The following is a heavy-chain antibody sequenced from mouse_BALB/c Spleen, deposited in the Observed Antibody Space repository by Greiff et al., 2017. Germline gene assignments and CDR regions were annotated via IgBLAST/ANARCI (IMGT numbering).Heavy chain of an antibody. D-gene: IGHD1-1*01. V-gene: IGHV1-82*01. CDR2: IYPGDGDT. Sequence: VQVVESGPELVKPGASVKISCKASGYAFSSSWMNWVKQRPGQGLEWIGRIYPGDGDTNYNGKFKGKATLTADKSSSTAYMQLSSLTSVDSAVYFCARNYYGSRGAMDYWGQGTSVTVSS. J-gene: IGHJ4*01. CDR3: ARNYYGSRGAMDY. CDR1: GYAFSSSW.